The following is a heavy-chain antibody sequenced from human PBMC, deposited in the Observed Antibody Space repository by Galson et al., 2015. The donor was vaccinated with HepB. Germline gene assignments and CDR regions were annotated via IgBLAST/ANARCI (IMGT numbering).Heavy chain of an antibody. CDR1: GFTFSSYA. CDR3: TTDTSLGAFDI. Sequence: SLRLSCAASGFTFSSYAMHWVRQAPGKGLEWVAVIYSGGSTYYADSVKGRFTISRDNSKNTLYLQMNSLKTEDTAVYYCTTDTSLGAFDIWGQGTMVTVSS. V-gene: IGHV3-53*01. CDR2: IYSGGST. J-gene: IGHJ3*02. D-gene: IGHD1-14*01.